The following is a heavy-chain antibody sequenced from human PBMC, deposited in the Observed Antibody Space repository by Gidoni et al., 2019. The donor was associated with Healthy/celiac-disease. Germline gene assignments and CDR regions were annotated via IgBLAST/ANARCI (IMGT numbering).Heavy chain of an antibody. CDR1: GGSISSGGYY. D-gene: IGHD3-22*01. Sequence: QVQLQESGPGLVKPSQTLSLTCTVSGGSISSGGYYWSWIRQHPGKGLEWIGYIYYSGSTYYNPSLKSRVTISVDTSKNQFSLKLSSVTAADTAVYYCARGGITMIVVANSVAFDIWGQGTMVTVSS. CDR2: IYYSGST. J-gene: IGHJ3*02. CDR3: ARGGITMIVVANSVAFDI. V-gene: IGHV4-31*03.